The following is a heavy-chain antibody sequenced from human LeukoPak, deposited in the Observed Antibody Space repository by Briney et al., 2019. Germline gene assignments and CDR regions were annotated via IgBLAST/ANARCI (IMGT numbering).Heavy chain of an antibody. D-gene: IGHD3-10*01. CDR1: GFTFDDYA. CDR2: ISWNSGSI. V-gene: IGHV3-9*01. J-gene: IGHJ6*02. CDR3: AKDGNYGSGKSVQSPYYYYGMDV. Sequence: GRSLRLSCAASGFTFDDYAMHWVRQAPGKGLEWVSGISWNSGSIGYAGSVKGRFTISRDNAKNSLYLQMNSLRAEDTALYYCAKDGNYGSGKSVQSPYYYYGMDVWGQGTTVTVSS.